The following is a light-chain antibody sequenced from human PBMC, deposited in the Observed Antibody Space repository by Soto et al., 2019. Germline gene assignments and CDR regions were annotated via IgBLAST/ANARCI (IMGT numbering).Light chain of an antibody. Sequence: QSVLTQPPSVSGAPGQTVTISCTGSSSNLGPGFDVHWYQHVPEKAPKLVLYGNTIRPSGVPDRFSGSKSGSSASLAITGLQAEDEADYYCQSYDSSLTGSIFGTGTKLNVL. CDR3: QSYDSSLTGSI. J-gene: IGLJ1*01. V-gene: IGLV1-40*01. CDR1: SSNLGPGFD. CDR2: GNT.